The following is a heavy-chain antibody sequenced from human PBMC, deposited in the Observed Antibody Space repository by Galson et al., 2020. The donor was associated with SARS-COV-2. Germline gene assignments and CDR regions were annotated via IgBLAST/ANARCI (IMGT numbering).Heavy chain of an antibody. J-gene: IGHJ3*02. V-gene: IGHV3-20*01. CDR3: AREGHYGALDI. Sequence: GESLKISCAASGYNFDTYGMSWVRQVPGKGLEWVSGISWNGGSAGYADSVKGRFTISRDNDNTKNSLYLQMNSLRAEDTALYHCAREGHYGALDIWGQGTMVTVSS. CDR2: ISWNGGSA. D-gene: IGHD3-10*01. CDR1: GYNFDTYG.